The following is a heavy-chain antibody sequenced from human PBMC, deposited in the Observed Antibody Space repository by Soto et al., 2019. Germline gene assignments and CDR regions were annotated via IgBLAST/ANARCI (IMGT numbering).Heavy chain of an antibody. V-gene: IGHV3-64*01. J-gene: IGHJ4*02. Sequence: EVQLVESGGGLVQPGGSLRLSCAASGFTFSSYATHWVRQAPGKGLEYVSTINRNGGSTYYANSVKGRFTISRDNSKNTLYLQMGSLRAEDMAVYYCARGGSDSYFDYWGQGTMVTVSS. D-gene: IGHD2-21*02. CDR3: ARGGSDSYFDY. CDR1: GFTFSSYA. CDR2: INRNGGST.